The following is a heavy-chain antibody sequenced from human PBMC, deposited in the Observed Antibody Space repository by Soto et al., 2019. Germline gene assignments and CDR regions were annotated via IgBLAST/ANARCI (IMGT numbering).Heavy chain of an antibody. CDR1: GFTFSDYY. CDR3: ARNHIAASGTSAYDI. D-gene: IGHD6-13*01. CDR2: ISPSSSYT. V-gene: IGHV3-11*06. J-gene: IGHJ3*02. Sequence: QVQLVESGGGMVKPGGSLRLSCAASGFTFSDYYMSWIRQAPGKGLEWVSYISPSSSYTNYAVSVKGRFNISRDNAKNSVYLQMNSLRAEDTAVYYCARNHIAASGTSAYDIWGQGTMVTVAS.